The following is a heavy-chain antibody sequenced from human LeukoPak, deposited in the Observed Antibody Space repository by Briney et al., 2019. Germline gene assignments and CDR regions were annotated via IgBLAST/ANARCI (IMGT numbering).Heavy chain of an antibody. CDR2: ISGSGVST. D-gene: IGHD3-3*01. V-gene: IGHV3-23*01. CDR1: GFSFNNYA. Sequence: GGSLRLSCAASGFSFNNYAMNWVRQAPGKGLEWVSGISGSGVSTNYADSVKGRFTISRDNSKNMLYLQMNSLKTEDTAVYYCTTERGGYDFWSGYDWPSDAFDIWGQGTMVTVSS. CDR3: TTERGGYDFWSGYDWPSDAFDI. J-gene: IGHJ3*02.